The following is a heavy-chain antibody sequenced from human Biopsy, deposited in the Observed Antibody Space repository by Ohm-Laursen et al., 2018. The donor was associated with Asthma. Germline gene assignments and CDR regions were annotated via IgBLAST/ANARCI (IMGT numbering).Heavy chain of an antibody. D-gene: IGHD2-8*01. V-gene: IGHV3-30*03. Sequence: SLRLSCSASGFTFSNYGMHWVRQVTGKGLDWVAVVTYDGISQYYAESVKGRFTISRDNSRNTLNLQMNSVRPDDTAVYFCARGRAGVLGSYNGMDVWGPGTTVSVSS. J-gene: IGHJ6*02. CDR3: ARGRAGVLGSYNGMDV. CDR2: VTYDGISQ. CDR1: GFTFSNYG.